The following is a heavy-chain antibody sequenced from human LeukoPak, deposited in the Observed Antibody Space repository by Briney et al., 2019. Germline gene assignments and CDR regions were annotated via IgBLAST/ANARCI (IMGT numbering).Heavy chain of an antibody. CDR1: GYTFASYG. J-gene: IGHJ4*02. CDR3: ARGLRGNVHFDY. D-gene: IGHD3-10*01. V-gene: IGHV1-18*01. Sequence: ASVKVSCKASGYTFASYGINWVRQAPGQGLEWMGRITTYNGKTNYAQKFQARVTMTTDTSTNTAFMELRSLRSDDTALYYCARGLRGNVHFDYWGQGTLVTVSS. CDR2: ITTYNGKT.